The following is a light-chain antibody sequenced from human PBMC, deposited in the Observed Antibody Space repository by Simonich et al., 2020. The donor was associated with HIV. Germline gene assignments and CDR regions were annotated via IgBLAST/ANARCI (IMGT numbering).Light chain of an antibody. J-gene: IGLJ2*01. CDR3: SSYAGSNNLV. V-gene: IGLV2-14*02. CDR2: EGI. Sequence: QSALTQPASVSGSPGQSITISCTGTSSDVGSYNLVSWYQHYPGKAPKLMISEGIKRPSGVSNRFSCSKSGNTASLTVSGLQAEDEADYYCSSYAGSNNLVFGGGTKLTVL. CDR1: SSDVGSYNL.